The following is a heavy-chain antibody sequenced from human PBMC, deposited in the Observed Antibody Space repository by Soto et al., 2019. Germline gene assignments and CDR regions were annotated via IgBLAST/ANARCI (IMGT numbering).Heavy chain of an antibody. CDR1: GGTFSIYA. Sequence: QVQLVQSGAEVKKPGSSVKVSCKASGGTFSIYAITWVRQAPGQGLEWMGTIIPILGIANYAQKFQDPVTITADKSTRTAYMELSRLRSEDTAVYYCVSWEAREDYYYMEVWGKGTTVTVSS. CDR2: IIPILGIA. J-gene: IGHJ6*03. V-gene: IGHV1-69*02. D-gene: IGHD1-26*01. CDR3: VSWEAREDYYYMEV.